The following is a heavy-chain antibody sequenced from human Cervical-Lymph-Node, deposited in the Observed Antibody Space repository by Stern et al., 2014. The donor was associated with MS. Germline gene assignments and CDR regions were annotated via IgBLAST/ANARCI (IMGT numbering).Heavy chain of an antibody. CDR1: GFTFSSSG. J-gene: IGHJ1*01. D-gene: IGHD4-23*01. CDR3: AREGGNTAEYFQH. CDR2: IWYDGSNR. Sequence: VQLVESGGGVVQPGRSLRLSCAASGFTFSSSGMHWVRQAPGQGLAWLARIWYDGSNRYYADSVKGRFTISRDNSKNTLYLQMNSLRAEDTAVYYCAREGGNTAEYFQHWGQGTLVTVSS. V-gene: IGHV3-33*01.